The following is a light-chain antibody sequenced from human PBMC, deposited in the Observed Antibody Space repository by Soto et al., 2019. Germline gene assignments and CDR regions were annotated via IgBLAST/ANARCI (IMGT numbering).Light chain of an antibody. CDR1: QSVRGN. J-gene: IGKJ1*01. Sequence: EILLTQSPATLSVSRGERATLSCRASQSVRGNLAWYQQKPGQTPRLLIYDASTRATGIPARFSGSASGTDFTLTISSLQSEDLAVYYCQQYSDWPRTFGQGTKVDIK. CDR2: DAS. CDR3: QQYSDWPRT. V-gene: IGKV3-15*01.